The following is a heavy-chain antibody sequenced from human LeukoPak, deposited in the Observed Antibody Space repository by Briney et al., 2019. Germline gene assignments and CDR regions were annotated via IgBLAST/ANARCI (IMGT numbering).Heavy chain of an antibody. Sequence: PGRSLRLSCAASGFTFSSYGMHWVRQAPGKGLEWVAVIWYDENNQYYADSVKGRLTISRDISKNTLFLQMNSLKAEDTAVYFCAKDGGSSSPYYFDYWGQGTLVTVSS. CDR1: GFTFSSYG. CDR3: AKDGGSSSPYYFDY. J-gene: IGHJ4*02. D-gene: IGHD6-6*01. V-gene: IGHV3-33*06. CDR2: IWYDENNQ.